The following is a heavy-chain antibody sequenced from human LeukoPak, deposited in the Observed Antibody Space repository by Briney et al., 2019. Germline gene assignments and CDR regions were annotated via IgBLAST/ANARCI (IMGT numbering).Heavy chain of an antibody. V-gene: IGHV3-23*01. CDR3: AKDLAYGDYFDY. J-gene: IGHJ4*02. D-gene: IGHD4-17*01. CDR2: ISGSGGST. CDR1: GFTFSSYW. Sequence: GGSLRLSCAASGFTFSSYWMSWVRQAPGKGLEWVSAISGSGGSTYYADSVKGRFTISRDNSKNTLYLQMNSLRAEDTAVYYCAKDLAYGDYFDYWGQGTLVTVSS.